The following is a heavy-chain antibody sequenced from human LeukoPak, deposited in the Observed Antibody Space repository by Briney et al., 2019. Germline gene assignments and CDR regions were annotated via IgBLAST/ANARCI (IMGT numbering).Heavy chain of an antibody. D-gene: IGHD3-9*01. V-gene: IGHV3-11*01. CDR1: VLTFSDYY. CDR2: ISSSGSTI. J-gene: IGHJ4*02. Sequence: GGSLRLSCAASVLTFSDYYMSWIRQAPGKGLEWVSYISSSGSTIYYADSVKGRFTISRDNAKNSLYLQMNSLRAEDTAVYYCARVPYFDWSPTYYFDYWGQGTLVTVSS. CDR3: ARVPYFDWSPTYYFDY.